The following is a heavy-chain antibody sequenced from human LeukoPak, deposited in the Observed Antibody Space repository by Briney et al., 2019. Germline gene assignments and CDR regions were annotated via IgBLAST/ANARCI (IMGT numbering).Heavy chain of an antibody. J-gene: IGHJ4*02. CDR3: ARDQGYCSGGSCRTGY. V-gene: IGHV3-74*01. CDR1: GFTFSNYG. D-gene: IGHD2-15*01. CDR2: INSDGSST. Sequence: PGGSLRLSCAASGFTFSNYGMSWVRQAPGKGLVWVSRINSDGSSTSYADSVKGRFTISRDNAKNTLYLQMNSLRAEDTAVYYCARDQGYCSGGSCRTGYWGQGTLVTVSS.